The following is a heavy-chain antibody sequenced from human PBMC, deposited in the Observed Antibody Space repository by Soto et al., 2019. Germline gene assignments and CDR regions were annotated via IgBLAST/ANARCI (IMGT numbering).Heavy chain of an antibody. D-gene: IGHD4-17*01. V-gene: IGHV3-11*01. Sequence: QVQLVESGGGLVKPGGSLRLSCAASGFTFSDFYMSWVRQAPGKGLEWISYISSSGSLIYYADSVKGRFPISRDNANNSLSMQMTSLRVEDTAVYYCVRDPPPDSETVYMDVWGQGNTVTVSS. CDR2: ISSSGSLI. J-gene: IGHJ6*02. CDR1: GFTFSDFY. CDR3: VRDPPPDSETVYMDV.